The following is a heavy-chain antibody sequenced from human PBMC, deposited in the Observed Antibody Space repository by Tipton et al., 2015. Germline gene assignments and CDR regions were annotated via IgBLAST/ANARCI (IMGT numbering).Heavy chain of an antibody. D-gene: IGHD4-23*01. V-gene: IGHV4-59*01. CDR2: IQYSGST. J-gene: IGHJ4*02. Sequence: TLSLTCSVSSDSISKYYWSWIRQPPGKELEWIGYIQYSGSTNYNSSLKSRLTLSEDASKRQFSLKLTSVTAADTAVYYCARARGRHGGLFDSWGQGILVTVSS. CDR1: SDSISKYY. CDR3: ARARGRHGGLFDS.